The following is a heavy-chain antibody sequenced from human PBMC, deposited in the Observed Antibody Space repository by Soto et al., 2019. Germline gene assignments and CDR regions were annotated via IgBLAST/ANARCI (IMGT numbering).Heavy chain of an antibody. CDR3: ARGNVGATGWFDP. CDR1: GFTFGDYY. CDR2: IDSSSSYT. V-gene: IGHV3-11*06. Sequence: GSLRLSCAASGFTFGDYYMSWIRQAPGKGLEWVSYIDSSSSYTNYGDSVKGRFTISRDNAKNSLYLQMSSLRAEDTAVYYCARGNVGATGWFDPWGQGTLVTVSS. D-gene: IGHD1-26*01. J-gene: IGHJ5*02.